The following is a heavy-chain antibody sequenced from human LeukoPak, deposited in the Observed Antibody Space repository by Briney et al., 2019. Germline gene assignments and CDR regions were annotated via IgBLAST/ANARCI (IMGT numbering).Heavy chain of an antibody. J-gene: IGHJ6*04. V-gene: IGHV1-18*01. CDR1: GYTFSSYG. Sequence: GASVKVSCKASGYTFSSYGINWVRQAPGQGLEWMGWISAYNGNTNYAQHPQGRVTMTTDTSTSTAYMELRSLRSDDTAVYYCARSRMIHRGSVTMDYGLDVWGKGTTVTVSS. CDR3: ARSRMIHRGSVTMDYGLDV. D-gene: IGHD3-10*01. CDR2: ISAYNGNT.